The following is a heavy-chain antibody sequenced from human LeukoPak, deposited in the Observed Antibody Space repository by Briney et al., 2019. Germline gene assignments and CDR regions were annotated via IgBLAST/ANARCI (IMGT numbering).Heavy chain of an antibody. CDR2: IYHSGST. CDR1: GGSISSSNW. V-gene: IGHV4-4*02. D-gene: IGHD1-26*01. J-gene: IGHJ3*02. Sequence: TSGTLSLTCAVSGGSISSSNWWSWVRQPPGKGLEWIGEIYHSGSTNYNPSLKSRVTISVDKSKNQFSLKLSSVTAADTAVYYCARDLGYSGNYGAFDIWGQGTVVTVSS. CDR3: ARDLGYSGNYGAFDI.